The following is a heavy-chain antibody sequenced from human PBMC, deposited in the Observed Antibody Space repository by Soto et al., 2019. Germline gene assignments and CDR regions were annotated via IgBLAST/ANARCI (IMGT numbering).Heavy chain of an antibody. J-gene: IGHJ4*02. CDR2: IWYDGSNK. CDR3: ANLHPSRAANC. D-gene: IGHD6-13*01. Sequence: QVQLVESGGGVVQPGRSRRLSCATSGFTFSNYAMHWVRQAPGKGLEWVAVIWYDGSNKYYADSVKGRFTIARDNSKNTVSLQMNSLRAEDTDVYDFANLHPSRAANCWGQGTLVTVSS. V-gene: IGHV3-33*06. CDR1: GFTFSNYA.